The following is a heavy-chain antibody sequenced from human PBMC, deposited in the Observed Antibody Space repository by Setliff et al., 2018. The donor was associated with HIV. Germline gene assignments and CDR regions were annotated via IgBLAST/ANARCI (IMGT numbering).Heavy chain of an antibody. CDR2: LNTETGNS. D-gene: IGHD1-26*01. CDR3: ARVGSYWSTFDY. J-gene: IGHJ4*02. CDR1: GYTLTTYG. V-gene: IGHV7-4-1*02. Sequence: ASVKVSCKASGYTLTTYGISWVRQAPGQGLQWMGWLNTETGNSMYAQGFTGRFVFSLDTSVSTAFLQINSLKAEDTAMYYCARVGSYWSTFDYWGQGALVTV.